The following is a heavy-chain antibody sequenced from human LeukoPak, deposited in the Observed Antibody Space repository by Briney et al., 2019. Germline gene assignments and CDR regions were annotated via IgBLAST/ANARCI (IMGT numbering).Heavy chain of an antibody. CDR3: AKDQNYAFDY. CDR1: GFNSSNYW. CDR2: IDSDGSST. D-gene: IGHD1-7*01. V-gene: IGHV3-74*01. Sequence: GGSLRLSCAASGFNSSNYWMHWVRQGPGKGLVWVSRIDSDGSSTNYADSVKGRFTISRDNSENSLYLQMNSLRAEDTAIYFCAKDQNYAFDYWGQGALVTVSS. J-gene: IGHJ4*02.